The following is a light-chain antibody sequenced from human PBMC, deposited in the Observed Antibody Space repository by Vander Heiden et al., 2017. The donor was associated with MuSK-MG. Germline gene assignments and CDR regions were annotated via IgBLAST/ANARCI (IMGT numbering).Light chain of an antibody. V-gene: IGKV3-20*01. CDR1: QSVSSSS. CDR2: GAS. Sequence: EIVLTQSPGTLSLSPGERATLSCRASQSVSSSSLAWYRQKPGQAPRLLISGASSRATGIPDRCSGSGSGTDFTLTISRLEPEDFAVYYCHQYGTSPQTFGQGTKVEV. J-gene: IGKJ1*01. CDR3: HQYGTSPQT.